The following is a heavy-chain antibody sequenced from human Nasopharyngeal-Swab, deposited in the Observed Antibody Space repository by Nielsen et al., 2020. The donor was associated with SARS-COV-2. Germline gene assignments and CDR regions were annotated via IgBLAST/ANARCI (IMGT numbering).Heavy chain of an antibody. Sequence: GGSLRLSCAACGFTFSNARMSWVRQARGSGLEWVGRIKSKTDGGTTDYAAPVKGRFTISRDESKNTLYLQMNSLKTEDTAVYYCTTEAVTTVKGAFDYWGQGTLVTVSS. J-gene: IGHJ4*02. CDR3: TTEAVTTVKGAFDY. CDR2: IKSKTDGGTT. CDR1: GFTFSNAR. D-gene: IGHD4-17*01. V-gene: IGHV3-15*01.